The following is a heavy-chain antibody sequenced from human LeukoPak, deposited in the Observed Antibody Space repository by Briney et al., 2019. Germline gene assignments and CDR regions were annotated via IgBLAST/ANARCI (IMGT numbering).Heavy chain of an antibody. CDR3: ARVGVGYCSGGSCYSETFDP. D-gene: IGHD2-15*01. V-gene: IGHV1-8*01. CDR2: MNPNSGNT. Sequence: ASVKVSCKASGYTFTSYDINWVRQATGQGLEWMGWMNPNSGNTGYAQKFQGRVTMTRNTSISTAYMELSSLRSEDTAVYYCARVGVGYCSGGSCYSETFDPWGQGTLVTVSS. J-gene: IGHJ5*02. CDR1: GYTFTSYD.